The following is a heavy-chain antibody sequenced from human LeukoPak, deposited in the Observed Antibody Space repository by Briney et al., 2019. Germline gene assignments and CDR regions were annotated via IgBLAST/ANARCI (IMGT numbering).Heavy chain of an antibody. CDR3: ARDYGDARFDY. J-gene: IGHJ4*02. Sequence: PSETLSLTCTVSGGSISSYYWSWIRQPPGKGLEWIGYIYYSGSTNYNPSLKSRVTISVDTSKNQFSLKLSSVTAADTAVYYCARDYGDARFDYWGQGTLVTVSS. D-gene: IGHD4-17*01. V-gene: IGHV4-59*12. CDR2: IYYSGST. CDR1: GGSISSYY.